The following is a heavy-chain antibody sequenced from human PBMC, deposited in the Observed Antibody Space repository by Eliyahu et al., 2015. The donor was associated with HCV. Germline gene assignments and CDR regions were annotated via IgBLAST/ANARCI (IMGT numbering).Heavy chain of an antibody. CDR3: ARDTVVVAAGYYYYGMDV. D-gene: IGHD2-15*01. CDR2: ISSSSSYI. CDR1: GFTFSSSX. J-gene: IGHJ6*02. V-gene: IGHV3-21*01. Sequence: EVQLVESGGGLVKPGGSRRLSCAASGFTFSSSXRNWXRQAPGKGLEWVSSISSSSSYIYYADSVKGRFTISRDNAKNSLYLQMNSLRAEDTAVYYCARDTVVVAAGYYYYGMDVWGQGTTVTVSS.